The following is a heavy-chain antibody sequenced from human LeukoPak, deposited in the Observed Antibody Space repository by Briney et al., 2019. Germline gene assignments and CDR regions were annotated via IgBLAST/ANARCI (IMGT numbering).Heavy chain of an antibody. CDR1: GFTFSDYY. Sequence: GGSLRLSCAASGFTFSDYYMSWVRQAPGQGLEWVSYISSSGSTISYADSVKGRFTISRDNAKNSLYLQMNSLRAEDTAVYYCARRLNISPLRVRFRREYYFDYWGQGTLVTVSS. CDR3: ARRLNISPLRVRFRREYYFDY. J-gene: IGHJ4*02. V-gene: IGHV3-11*04. D-gene: IGHD3-10*01. CDR2: ISSSGSTI.